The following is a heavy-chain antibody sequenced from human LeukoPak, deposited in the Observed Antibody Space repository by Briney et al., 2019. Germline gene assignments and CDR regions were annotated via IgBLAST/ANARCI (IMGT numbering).Heavy chain of an antibody. D-gene: IGHD6-19*01. CDR3: TSSSGWSNFDY. Sequence: GGSLRLSCAASGFTFSGSAMHWVRQASGKGLEWVGRVRTKPNSYATAYAASVKDRFTISRDDSKNTAYLQMNSLKTEDTAVYYCTSSSGWSNFDYWGQGTLVTVSS. CDR2: VRTKPNSYAT. V-gene: IGHV3-73*01. CDR1: GFTFSGSA. J-gene: IGHJ4*02.